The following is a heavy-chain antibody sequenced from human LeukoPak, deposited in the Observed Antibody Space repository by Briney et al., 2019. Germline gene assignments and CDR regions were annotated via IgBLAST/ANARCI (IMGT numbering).Heavy chain of an antibody. V-gene: IGHV4-34*01. CDR1: GGSFSGYY. D-gene: IGHD5-18*01. Sequence: SETLSLTCAVYGGSFSGYYWSWIRQPPGKGLEWIGEINHSGSTNYNPSLKSRVTISVDTSKNQFSLKLSSVTAADTAVYYCARPSGGYSSFFDYWGQGTLVTVSS. CDR3: ARPSGGYSSFFDY. CDR2: INHSGST. J-gene: IGHJ4*02.